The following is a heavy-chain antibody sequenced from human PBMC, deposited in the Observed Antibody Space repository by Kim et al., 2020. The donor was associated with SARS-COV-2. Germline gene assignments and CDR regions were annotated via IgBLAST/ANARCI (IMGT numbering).Heavy chain of an antibody. D-gene: IGHD3-3*01. Sequence: SETLSLTCAVSGGSISSSNWWSWVRQPPGKGLEWIGEIYHSGSTNYNPSLKSRVTISVDKSKNQFSLKLSSVTAADTAVYYCARGTEGLALWGRGYFDYWGQGTLVTVSS. J-gene: IGHJ4*02. V-gene: IGHV4-4*02. CDR3: ARGTEGLALWGRGYFDY. CDR1: GGSISSSNW. CDR2: IYHSGST.